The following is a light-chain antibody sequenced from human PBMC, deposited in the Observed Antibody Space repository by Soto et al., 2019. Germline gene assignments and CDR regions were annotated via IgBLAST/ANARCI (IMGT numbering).Light chain of an antibody. CDR2: GAS. Sequence: EIVMTQSPATLSVSPGERATLSCRASQSVNSNLAWYQQKPGQAPRLLIYGASTRATGVPARFSGSGSGTELSLTVSSLQPEDFAFYLCQQYKTWPTFGQGTKVEIK. CDR1: QSVNSN. CDR3: QQYKTWPT. J-gene: IGKJ1*01. V-gene: IGKV3-15*01.